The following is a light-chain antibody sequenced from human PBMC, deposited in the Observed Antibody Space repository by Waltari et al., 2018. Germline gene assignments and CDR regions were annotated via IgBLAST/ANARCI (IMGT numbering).Light chain of an antibody. V-gene: IGKV1-9*01. CDR1: QGINTY. CDR2: AAS. CDR3: QQLATYPIT. Sequence: IQLTQSPSSLSTSVGDRVTITCRASQGINTYLAWYQQKSGKAPKILIYAASTLQSGVPSRFSGSGSGTDFTLTISSLQPEDFATYYCQQLATYPITSGQGTRLEIK. J-gene: IGKJ5*01.